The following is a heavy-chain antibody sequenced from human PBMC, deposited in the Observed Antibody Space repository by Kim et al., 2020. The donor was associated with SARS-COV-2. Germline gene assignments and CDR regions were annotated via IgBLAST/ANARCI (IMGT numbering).Heavy chain of an antibody. Sequence: SETLSLTCTVSGGSISSGGYYWSWIRQHPGKGLEWIGYIYYSGSTYYNPSLKSRVTISVDTSKNQFSLKLSSVTAADTGVYYCARATTNVVVVVATVVAFDISGQRKLVTVSS. CDR3: ARATTNVVVVVATVVAFDI. J-gene: IGHJ3*02. CDR1: GGSISSGGYY. D-gene: IGHD2-15*01. V-gene: IGHV4-31*03. CDR2: IYYSGST.